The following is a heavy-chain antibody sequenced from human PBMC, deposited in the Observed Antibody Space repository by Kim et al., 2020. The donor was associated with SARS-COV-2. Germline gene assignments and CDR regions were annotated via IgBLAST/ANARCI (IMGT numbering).Heavy chain of an antibody. J-gene: IGHJ4*02. CDR3: ARDLRFGEFANNDY. Sequence: GGSLRLSCAASGFTFSSYGMHWVRQAPGKGLEWVAVIWYDGSNKYYADSVKGRFTISRDNSKNTLYLQMNSLRAEDTAVYYCARDLRFGEFANNDYWGQGTLVTVSS. CDR1: GFTFSSYG. D-gene: IGHD3-10*01. CDR2: IWYDGSNK. V-gene: IGHV3-33*01.